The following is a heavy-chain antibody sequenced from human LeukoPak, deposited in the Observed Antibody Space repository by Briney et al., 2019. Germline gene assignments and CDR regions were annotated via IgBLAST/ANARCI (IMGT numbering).Heavy chain of an antibody. V-gene: IGHV3-21*01. Sequence: GGSLRLSCAASGFTFSSYGMHWVRQAPGKGLEWVSSISSRSTYIYYADSVKGRFTISRDNAKNSLYLQMNNLRAEDTAMFYCATSMAQDVDAFHIWGQGTMVTVSS. CDR3: ATSMAQDVDAFHI. CDR1: GFTFSSYG. CDR2: ISSRSTYI. J-gene: IGHJ3*02. D-gene: IGHD2-21*01.